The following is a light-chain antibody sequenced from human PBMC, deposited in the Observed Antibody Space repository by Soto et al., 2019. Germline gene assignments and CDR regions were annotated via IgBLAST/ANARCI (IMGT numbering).Light chain of an antibody. J-gene: IGKJ5*01. CDR2: LGS. CDR1: QSLLHSNGYNY. CDR3: MQALQTPST. V-gene: IGKV2-28*01. Sequence: DIVMTQSPLSLPVTPGEPAYISCRSSQSLLHSNGYNYLDWYLQKPGQSPQLLIYLGSNRASGVPDRFSGSGSGTDFTLKISRVEAEDVGVYYCMQALQTPSTFGQGTRREIK.